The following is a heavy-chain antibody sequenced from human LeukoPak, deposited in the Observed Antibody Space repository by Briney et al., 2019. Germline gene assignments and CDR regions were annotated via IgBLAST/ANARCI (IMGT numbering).Heavy chain of an antibody. CDR3: ARKYGSGNNWDY. Sequence: GGSLRLSCAASGFTFTNYAMSWVRQAPGKGLEWVSSISSSSSYIYYADSVKGRFTISRDNAKNSLYLQMNSLRAEDTAVYYCARKYGSGNNWDYWGQGTLVTVSS. J-gene: IGHJ4*02. CDR1: GFTFTNYA. CDR2: ISSSSSYI. D-gene: IGHD3-10*01. V-gene: IGHV3-21*01.